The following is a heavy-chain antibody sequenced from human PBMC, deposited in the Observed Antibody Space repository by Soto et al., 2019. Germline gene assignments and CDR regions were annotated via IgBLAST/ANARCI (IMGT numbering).Heavy chain of an antibody. D-gene: IGHD2-15*01. Sequence: ASVKVSCKASGGTFSSYTISWVRQAPGQGLEWMGRIIPILGIANYAQKFQGRVTITADKSTSTAYMELSSLRSEDTAVYYCASARGYCSGGSCYSFDYWGQGTLVTVS. V-gene: IGHV1-69*02. CDR3: ASARGYCSGGSCYSFDY. J-gene: IGHJ4*02. CDR1: GGTFSSYT. CDR2: IIPILGIA.